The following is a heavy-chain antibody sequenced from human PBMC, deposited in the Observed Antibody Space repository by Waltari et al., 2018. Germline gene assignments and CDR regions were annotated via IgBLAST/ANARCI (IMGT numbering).Heavy chain of an antibody. CDR1: GGSIISYY. V-gene: IGHV4-4*07. J-gene: IGHJ6*03. CDR2: IYPGATP. D-gene: IGHD3-10*01. CDR3: ARIYGSGTFIYMDV. Sequence: QVQLQESGPGLVKPSETLSLTCTVSGGSIISYYWSWIRPPAGTGLEWIGRIYPGATPYSNPSLQTRIMMSVDTSQNQFSLKLSSVTAADTAVYYCARIYGSGTFIYMDVWGKGTTVTVSS.